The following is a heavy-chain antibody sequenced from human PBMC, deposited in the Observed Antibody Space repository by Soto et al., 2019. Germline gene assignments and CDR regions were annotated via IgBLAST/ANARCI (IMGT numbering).Heavy chain of an antibody. D-gene: IGHD3-10*01. V-gene: IGHV4-61*01. CDR2: INDSGRT. J-gene: IGHJ4*02. Sequence: SETLSLTCSVSGGSVTSDSYYWNWIRQPPGKGLEWIGYINDSGRTNYNTSLRTRVNILVDKSKNQFSLRLNSVTATDTAVYYCARGSKDSYPGSRVFDLWGRGTLVTVSS. CDR3: ARGSKDSYPGSRVFDL. CDR1: GGSVTSDSYY.